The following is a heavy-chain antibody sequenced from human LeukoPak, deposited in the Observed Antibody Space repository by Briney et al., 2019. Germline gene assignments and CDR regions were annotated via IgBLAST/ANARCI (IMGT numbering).Heavy chain of an antibody. Sequence: GGSLRLSCAASGLTFSRYWMHWVRQARGKGLMWVSRINGVGSSTTYADPVKGRFTISRDNAKNTLYLEMNSLRPEDTAVYYCARDTEYCTGGICRLEYWGQGTLVTVSS. CDR2: INGVGSST. J-gene: IGHJ4*02. CDR1: GLTFSRYW. V-gene: IGHV3-74*03. D-gene: IGHD2-8*02. CDR3: ARDTEYCTGGICRLEY.